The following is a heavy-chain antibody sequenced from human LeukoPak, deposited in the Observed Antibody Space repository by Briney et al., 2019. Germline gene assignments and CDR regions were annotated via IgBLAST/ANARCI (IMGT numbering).Heavy chain of an antibody. D-gene: IGHD6-13*01. V-gene: IGHV3-23*01. Sequence: GSLRLSCAASGFTFSSYAMSWVRQAPGKGLEWVSAISGSGDSTYYADSVKGRFTISRDNSKNTLYLQMNSLRAEDTAVYYCARDAGSSSWYTHFDYWGQGTLVTVSS. CDR3: ARDAGSSSWYTHFDY. CDR2: ISGSGDST. J-gene: IGHJ4*02. CDR1: GFTFSSYA.